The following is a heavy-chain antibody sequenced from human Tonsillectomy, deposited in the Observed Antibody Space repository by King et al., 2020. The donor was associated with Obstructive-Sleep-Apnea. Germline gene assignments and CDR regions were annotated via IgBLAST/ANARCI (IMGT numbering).Heavy chain of an antibody. J-gene: IGHJ6*02. CDR1: GGSIGSSSYY. CDR3: ARLDIEYSYQYGMDV. D-gene: IGHD2-2*03. CDR2: INYSGTT. V-gene: IGHV4-39*07. Sequence: QLQESGPGLVKPSETLSLTCIVSGGSIGSSSYYWGWIRQPPGKGLEWIGRINYSGTTYYNPSLRSRVTISVDTSKNQLSLRLTSVTAADTAVYYCARLDIEYSYQYGMDVWGQGTTVTVSS.